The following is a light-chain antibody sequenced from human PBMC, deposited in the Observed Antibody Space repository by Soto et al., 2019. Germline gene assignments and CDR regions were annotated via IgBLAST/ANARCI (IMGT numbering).Light chain of an antibody. V-gene: IGKV4-1*01. J-gene: IGKJ1*01. Sequence: DIVMTQSPDSLAVSLGERATINCKSSQSVLFTSNNKNYLAWYQQKPGQPPKLLIYWASTRESGVPDRFSGSGSGTDFTLTISSLQAEDVAVYYCQLYYSTPWMFGQGTKVEIK. CDR3: QLYYSTPWM. CDR2: WAS. CDR1: QSVLFTSNNKNY.